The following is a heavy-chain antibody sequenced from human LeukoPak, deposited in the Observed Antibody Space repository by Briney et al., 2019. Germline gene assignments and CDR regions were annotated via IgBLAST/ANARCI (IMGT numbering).Heavy chain of an antibody. D-gene: IGHD5-12*01. Sequence: ASVKVSCNDSGYTFHRYGCSWVRQAPGQGLEWMGWISAYNGNTNYAQRLQGRVTVTTDTSTSTAYMELRSLTSDDTAIYYCAREGGIVATTAFDYWGQGTLVTVSS. J-gene: IGHJ4*02. V-gene: IGHV1-18*01. CDR2: ISAYNGNT. CDR3: AREGGIVATTAFDY. CDR1: GYTFHRYG.